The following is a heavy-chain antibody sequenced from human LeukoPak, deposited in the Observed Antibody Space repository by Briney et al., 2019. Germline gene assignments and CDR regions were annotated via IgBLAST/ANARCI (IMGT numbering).Heavy chain of an antibody. CDR2: ISYDGNNK. J-gene: IGHJ4*02. V-gene: IGHV3-30*18. D-gene: IGHD3-9*01. CDR1: GFTFSSYG. Sequence: GGSLRLSCAASGFTFSSYGMHWVRQAPGKGLEWVTVISYDGNNKYYADSVKGRFTISRDNSKNTLYLQMNSLRAEDTAVYYCAKDPYDILTGEWGVYWGQGTLVTVSS. CDR3: AKDPYDILTGEWGVY.